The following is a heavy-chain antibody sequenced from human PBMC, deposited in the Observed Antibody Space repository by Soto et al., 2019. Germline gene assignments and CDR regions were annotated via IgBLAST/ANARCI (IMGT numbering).Heavy chain of an antibody. CDR3: ARGKGRSPILY. CDR2: ISSSSSTI. J-gene: IGHJ4*02. CDR1: GFTFSSYS. D-gene: IGHD2-15*01. Sequence: GGSLRLSCAASGFTFSSYSMNWVRQAPGKGLEWVSYISSSSSTINYAESVKGRFTISRDNAKNSLYLQMNSLRAEDTAVYYCARGKGRSPILYSGPTPLVTV. V-gene: IGHV3-48*01.